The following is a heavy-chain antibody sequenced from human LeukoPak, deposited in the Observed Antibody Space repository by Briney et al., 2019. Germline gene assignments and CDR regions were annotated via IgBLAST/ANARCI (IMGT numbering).Heavy chain of an antibody. CDR1: GYTFTNYE. D-gene: IGHD2-15*01. V-gene: IGHV1-8*01. Sequence: ASVKVSCRTSGYTFTNYEINWVRQAAGQGLEWMGWINPNSGHTGYPQKFRGRVTMTRDTSINTAYMELTSLTSDDTAVYYCVRVAGYYYYHMDVWGKGTTVSISS. CDR3: VRVAGYYYYHMDV. J-gene: IGHJ6*03. CDR2: INPNSGHT.